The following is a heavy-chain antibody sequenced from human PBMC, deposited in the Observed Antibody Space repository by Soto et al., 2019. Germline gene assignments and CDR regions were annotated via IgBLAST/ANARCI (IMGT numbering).Heavy chain of an antibody. CDR3: AGSGYYGMDV. Sequence: GGSLRLSCAASGFTFSDYYMSWIRQAPGKGLEWVSYISSSSSYTNYADSVKGRFTISRDNAKNSLYPQMNSLRAEDTAVYYCAGSGYYGMDVWGQGTTVTVSS. D-gene: IGHD3-3*01. V-gene: IGHV3-11*06. CDR1: GFTFSDYY. J-gene: IGHJ6*02. CDR2: ISSSSSYT.